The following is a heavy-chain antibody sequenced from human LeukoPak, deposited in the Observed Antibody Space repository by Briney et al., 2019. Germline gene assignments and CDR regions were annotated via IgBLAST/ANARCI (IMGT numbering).Heavy chain of an antibody. D-gene: IGHD3-10*01. Sequence: SETLSLTCTVSGGSISGYYWSWIRQPPGKGLEWIGEINHSGSTNYNPSLKSRVTISVDTSKNQFSLKLSSVTAADTAVYYCARHLVQGVAGLWFGELSTFDPWGQGTLVTVSS. CDR2: INHSGST. CDR1: GGSISGYY. J-gene: IGHJ5*02. V-gene: IGHV4-34*01. CDR3: ARHLVQGVAGLWFGELSTFDP.